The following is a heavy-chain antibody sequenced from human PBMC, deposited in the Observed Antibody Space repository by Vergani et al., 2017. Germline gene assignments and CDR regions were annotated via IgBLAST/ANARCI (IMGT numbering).Heavy chain of an antibody. Sequence: QVQLQESGPGLVKPSQTLSLTCTVSGGSISSGDYYWSWICQPPGKGLEWIGYIYYSGSTYYNPSLKSRVTISVDTSKNQFSLKLSSVTAADTAVYYCARVGVVRGVSYYYYYYGMDVWGQGTTVTVSS. V-gene: IGHV4-30-4*08. D-gene: IGHD3-10*01. CDR1: GGSISSGDYY. CDR2: IYYSGST. J-gene: IGHJ6*02. CDR3: ARVGVVRGVSYYYYYYGMDV.